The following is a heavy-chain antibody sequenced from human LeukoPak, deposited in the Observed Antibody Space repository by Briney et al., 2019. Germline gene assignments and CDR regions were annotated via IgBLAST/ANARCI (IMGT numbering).Heavy chain of an antibody. V-gene: IGHV3-23*01. CDR1: GFTFSSYA. D-gene: IGHD2-2*01. Sequence: GGSLRLSCAASGFTFSSYAMSWVRPAPGKGLEWVSDISGSGGTTYYADSVKGRFTVSRDNSKNTLYLQMNSLRAEDTAVYYCAKDLYCSSTSCLPRYFDLWGRGALVTVSS. CDR3: AKDLYCSSTSCLPRYFDL. J-gene: IGHJ2*01. CDR2: ISGSGGTT.